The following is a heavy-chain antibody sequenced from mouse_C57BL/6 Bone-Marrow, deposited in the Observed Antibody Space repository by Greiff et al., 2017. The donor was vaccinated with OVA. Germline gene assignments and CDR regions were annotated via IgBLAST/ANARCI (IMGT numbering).Heavy chain of an antibody. CDR1: GYAFSSSW. J-gene: IGHJ1*03. CDR2: IYPGDGDT. V-gene: IGHV1-82*01. CDR3: ARSYYSNYRYFDV. Sequence: QVQLKESGPELVKPGASVKISCKASGYAFSSSWMNWVKQRPGKGLEWIGRIYPGDGDTNYNGKFKGKATLTADKSSSTAYMQLSSLTSEDSAVYFCARSYYSNYRYFDVWGTGTTVTVSS. D-gene: IGHD2-5*01.